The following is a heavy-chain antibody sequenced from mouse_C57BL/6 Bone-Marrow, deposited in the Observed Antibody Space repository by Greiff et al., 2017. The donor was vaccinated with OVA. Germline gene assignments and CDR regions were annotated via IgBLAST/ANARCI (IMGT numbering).Heavy chain of an antibody. D-gene: IGHD5-1*01. CDR2: IPPSDSDT. Sequence: QVPLKQPGAELVKPGASVPVSCKASGYTFTSYWMPWVKQRPGPGLEWVGRIPPSDSDTNYNQKFKGKATLTVDKSSSTAYMHLSSLTSKASAVYFCAREGSTFADWGQGTLVTVAA. V-gene: IGHV1-74*01. CDR3: AREGSTFAD. CDR1: GYTFTSYW. J-gene: IGHJ3*01.